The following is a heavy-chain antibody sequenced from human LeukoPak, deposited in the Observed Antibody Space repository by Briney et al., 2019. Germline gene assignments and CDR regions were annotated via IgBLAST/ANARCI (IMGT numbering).Heavy chain of an antibody. V-gene: IGHV4-39*01. CDR1: GGSISSSSYY. CDR3: ARPIPLYDSSGYNWFDP. J-gene: IGHJ5*02. CDR2: IYYSGST. Sequence: SVTLSLTCTVSGGSISSSSYYWGWIRQPPGKGLEWIGSIYYSGSTYYKPSLKSRVTISVDTSKNQFPLKLSSVTAAETAVYYCARPIPLYDSSGYNWFDPWGQGTLVTVSS. D-gene: IGHD3-22*01.